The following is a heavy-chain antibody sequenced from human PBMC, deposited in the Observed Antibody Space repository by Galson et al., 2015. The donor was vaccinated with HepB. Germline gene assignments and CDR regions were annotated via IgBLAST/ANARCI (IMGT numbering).Heavy chain of an antibody. Sequence: SLRLSCAASGFTFSSYAMHWVRQAPGKGLEYVSAISSNGGSTYYADSVKGRVTMTEDTSTDTAYMELSSLRSEDTAVYYCATAVGSYDRSARRYYFDYWGQGTLVTVSS. D-gene: IGHD1-26*01. CDR3: ATAVGSYDRSARRYYFDY. J-gene: IGHJ4*02. CDR2: ISSNGGST. CDR1: GFTFSSYA. V-gene: IGHV3-64*04.